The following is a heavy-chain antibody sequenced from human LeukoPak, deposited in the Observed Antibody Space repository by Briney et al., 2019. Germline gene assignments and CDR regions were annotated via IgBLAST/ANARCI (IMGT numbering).Heavy chain of an antibody. J-gene: IGHJ1*01. V-gene: IGHV3-30*18. Sequence: GGSLRLSCAASGFTFSSYGMHWVRQAPGKGLEWVAVISYDGSNKYYADSVKGRFTISRDNSKNTLYLQMNSLRAEDTAVYYCAKDRIVGATLNYFQHWGQGTPVTVSS. CDR1: GFTFSSYG. CDR3: AKDRIVGATLNYFQH. CDR2: ISYDGSNK. D-gene: IGHD1-26*01.